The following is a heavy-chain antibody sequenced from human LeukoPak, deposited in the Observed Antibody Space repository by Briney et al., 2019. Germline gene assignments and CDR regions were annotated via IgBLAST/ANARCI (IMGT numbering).Heavy chain of an antibody. Sequence: ASVKVSCKASGYTFTSYAMKWVRQAPGQGLEWMGWINTNTGNPTYAQGFTGRFVFSLDTSVSTAYLQISSLKAEDTAVYYCARTDLITMVRGVISSFDYWGQGTLVTVSS. V-gene: IGHV7-4-1*02. J-gene: IGHJ4*02. CDR3: ARTDLITMVRGVISSFDY. CDR1: GYTFTSYA. CDR2: INTNTGNP. D-gene: IGHD3-10*01.